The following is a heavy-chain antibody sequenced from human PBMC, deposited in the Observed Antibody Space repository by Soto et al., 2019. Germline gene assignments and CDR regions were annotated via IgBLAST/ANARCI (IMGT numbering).Heavy chain of an antibody. CDR2: ISSSSSYI. CDR3: ASNYDILTGYYIGRGGYMDV. V-gene: IGHV3-21*01. Sequence: GGSLRLSCAASGFTFSSYSMNWVRQAPGKGLEWVSSISSSSSYIYYADSVKGRFTISRDNAKNSLYLQMNSLRAEDTAVYYCASNYDILTGYYIGRGGYMDVWGKGTTVTVSS. CDR1: GFTFSSYS. J-gene: IGHJ6*03. D-gene: IGHD3-9*01.